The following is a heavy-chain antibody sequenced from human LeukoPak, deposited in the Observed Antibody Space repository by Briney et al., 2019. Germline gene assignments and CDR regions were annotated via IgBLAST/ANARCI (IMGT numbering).Heavy chain of an antibody. V-gene: IGHV4-39*07. Sequence: SETLSLTCTVSGDFISSSSYYWGWIRQPPGKGLEWIGSIYYSGSTYYNPSVKSRLTITVDTSKNQFSQKLRAGTAADTGVYYCARVRSGAGWARLLHRGNWFDPLVQGTLVTVSS. CDR2: IYYSGST. D-gene: IGHD2-15*01. CDR3: ARVRSGAGWARLLHRGNWFDP. CDR1: GDFISSSSYY. J-gene: IGHJ5*02.